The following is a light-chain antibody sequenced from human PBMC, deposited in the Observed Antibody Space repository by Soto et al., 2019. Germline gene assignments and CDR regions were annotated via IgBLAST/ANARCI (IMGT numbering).Light chain of an antibody. Sequence: QPVLTQPPSESGTPGQRVIITCSGGTSNVERNYVYWYQHLPGAAPKLLIYRDHQRPSGVPDRFSASKSGTSASLAISGLRSEDEADYYCAVWDDRLSGLFGGGTKVTVL. V-gene: IGLV1-47*01. CDR1: TSNVERNY. J-gene: IGLJ3*02. CDR2: RDH. CDR3: AVWDDRLSGL.